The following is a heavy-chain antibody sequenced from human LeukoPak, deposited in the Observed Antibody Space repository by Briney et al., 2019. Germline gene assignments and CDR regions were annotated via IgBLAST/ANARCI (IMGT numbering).Heavy chain of an antibody. J-gene: IGHJ4*02. CDR3: ARVGITMVRGGPGEFDY. Sequence: SETLSLTCTDSGGSISSYYWSWIRQPPGKGLEWMGYIYYSGSTNYNPSLKSRVTISVDTSKNKFSLKLHSGTAADTAVYYCARVGITMVRGGPGEFDYWGQGTLVTVSS. V-gene: IGHV4-59*01. D-gene: IGHD3-10*01. CDR2: IYYSGST. CDR1: GGSISSYY.